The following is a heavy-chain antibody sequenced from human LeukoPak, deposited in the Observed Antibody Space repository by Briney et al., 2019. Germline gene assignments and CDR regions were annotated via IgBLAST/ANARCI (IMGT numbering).Heavy chain of an antibody. CDR1: GSKFRIFP. J-gene: IGHJ4*02. V-gene: IGHV3-7*01. CDR3: AKDRRTYYYDSSGYYDY. D-gene: IGHD3-22*01. Sequence: GGPLSLSCPASGSKFRIFPRIGFARPPGRGWGGWPNINQDGSENYYVDSVKGRFTISRDNSKNTLYLQMNSLRAEDTAVYYCAKDRRTYYYDSSGYYDYWGQGTLVTVSS. CDR2: INQDGSEN.